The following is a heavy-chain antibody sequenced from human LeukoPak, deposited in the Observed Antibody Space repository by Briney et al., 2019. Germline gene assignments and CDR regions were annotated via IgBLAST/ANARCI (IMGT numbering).Heavy chain of an antibody. Sequence: PGWSLRLSCAASGCSVSRYWMNWVGQAPGKGLEGVANRNEDGKEKNYVDSAKGRFSISRNNARNSLYLQMDSLRAEETAVYYCAKEGAYPIITYDSWGQGALVCVSS. J-gene: IGHJ5*01. CDR1: GCSVSRYW. D-gene: IGHD3-10*01. V-gene: IGHV3-7*01. CDR3: AKEGAYPIITYDS. CDR2: RNEDGKEK.